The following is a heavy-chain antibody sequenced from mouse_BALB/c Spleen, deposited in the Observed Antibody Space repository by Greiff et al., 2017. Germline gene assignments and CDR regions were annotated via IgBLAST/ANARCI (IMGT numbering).Heavy chain of an antibody. D-gene: IGHD2-4*01. V-gene: IGHV1-7*01. J-gene: IGHJ4*01. CDR2: INPSTGYT. Sequence: QVQLQQSGAELAKPGASVKMSCKASGYTFTSYWMHWVKQRPGQGLEWIGYINPSTGYTEYNQKFKDKATLTADKSSSTAYMQLSSLTSEDSAVYYCANDYDEKGYYAMDYWGQGTSVTVSS. CDR3: ANDYDEKGYYAMDY. CDR1: GYTFTSYW.